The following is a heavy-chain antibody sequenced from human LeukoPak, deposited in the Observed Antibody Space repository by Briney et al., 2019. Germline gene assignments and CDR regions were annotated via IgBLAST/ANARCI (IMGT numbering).Heavy chain of an antibody. V-gene: IGHV3-30-3*01. Sequence: PGRSLRLSCAASGFTFSSYAMHWVRQAPGKGLEWVAVISYDGSNKYYADSVKGRFTISRDNSKNTLYLQMNSLRAEDTAVYYCATCITMVRGAQKNWFDPWGQGTLVTVSS. CDR1: GFTFSSYA. CDR3: ATCITMVRGAQKNWFDP. D-gene: IGHD3-10*01. J-gene: IGHJ5*02. CDR2: ISYDGSNK.